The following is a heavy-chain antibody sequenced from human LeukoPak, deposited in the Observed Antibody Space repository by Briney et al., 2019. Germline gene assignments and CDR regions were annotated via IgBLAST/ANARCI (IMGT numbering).Heavy chain of an antibody. J-gene: IGHJ4*02. CDR3: AAGRLYSLLDY. CDR2: FDIIDGET. CDR1: GSSLTELS. D-gene: IGHD5-18*01. V-gene: IGHV1-24*01. Sequence: ASVKVSCTVSGSSLTELSLYWVRQAPGKGLEWMGGFDIIDGETFYAQKFQGRVTMTEDSSTDTAYMELRSLTSDDTAFYYCAAGRLYSLLDYWGQGTLVTVSS.